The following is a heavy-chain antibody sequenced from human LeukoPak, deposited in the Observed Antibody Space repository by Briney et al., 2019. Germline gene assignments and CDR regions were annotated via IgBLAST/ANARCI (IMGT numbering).Heavy chain of an antibody. Sequence: SETLSLTCTVSGGSISSSYWSWIRQPAGKGLEWIGRIYTSGSTNYNPSLKSRATMSVDTSKNQFSLKLSSVTAADTAVYYCAREPYSSGWYVDWGQGTLVTVSS. J-gene: IGHJ4*02. CDR1: GGSISSSY. CDR2: IYTSGST. V-gene: IGHV4-4*07. D-gene: IGHD6-19*01. CDR3: AREPYSSGWYVD.